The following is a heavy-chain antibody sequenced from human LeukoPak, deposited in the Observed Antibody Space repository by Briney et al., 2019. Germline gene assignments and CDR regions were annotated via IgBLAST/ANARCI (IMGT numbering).Heavy chain of an antibody. Sequence: QTGGSLRLSCAASGFTFSSYAMSWVRQAPGKGLEWVSAISGSGGSTYYADSVKGRFTISRDNSKNTLYLQMNSLRAEDTAVYYCAKDRVVVVTAPTNWFDPWGQGTLVTVSS. CDR3: AKDRVVVVTAPTNWFDP. CDR2: ISGSGGST. J-gene: IGHJ5*02. V-gene: IGHV3-23*01. CDR1: GFTFSSYA. D-gene: IGHD2-21*02.